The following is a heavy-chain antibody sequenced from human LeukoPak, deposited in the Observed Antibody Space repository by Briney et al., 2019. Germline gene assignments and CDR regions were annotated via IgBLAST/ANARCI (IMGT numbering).Heavy chain of an antibody. J-gene: IGHJ3*02. Sequence: PGRSLRLSCAASGFTFSSYAMHWVRQAPGKGLEWVAVISYDGSNKYYADSVKGRFTISRDNSKNTLYLQMNSLRAEDTAAYYCARETYYYDSSGYSPAFDIWGQGTMVTVSS. V-gene: IGHV3-30*01. D-gene: IGHD3-22*01. CDR3: ARETYYYDSSGYSPAFDI. CDR1: GFTFSSYA. CDR2: ISYDGSNK.